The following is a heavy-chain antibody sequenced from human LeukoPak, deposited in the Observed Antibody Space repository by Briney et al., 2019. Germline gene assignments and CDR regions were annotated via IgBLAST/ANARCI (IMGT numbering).Heavy chain of an antibody. CDR2: ISYDGSNK. CDR1: GFTFSSYW. D-gene: IGHD5-18*01. CDR3: ARGDRGYSYGYREYYFDY. Sequence: GGSLRLSCAASGFTFSSYWMSWVRQAPGKGLEWVAVISYDGSNKYYADSVKGRFTISRDNSKNTLYLQMNSLRAEDTAVYYCARGDRGYSYGYREYYFDYWGQGTLVTVSS. J-gene: IGHJ4*02. V-gene: IGHV3-30*03.